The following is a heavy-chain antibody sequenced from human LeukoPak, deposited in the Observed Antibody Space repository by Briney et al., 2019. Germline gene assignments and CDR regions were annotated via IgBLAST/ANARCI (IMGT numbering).Heavy chain of an antibody. Sequence: GASVKVSCKASGYTFAGYYIHWVRRAPGQGLEWLGWINPNKGDTKSAQNFRDRVIMTTDTSLTTAYMEVINLSSDDTAVYYCTRSSWDCSSGSCYSNMNFDYWGQGTLVTVSS. D-gene: IGHD2-15*01. CDR1: GYTFAGYY. CDR3: TRSSWDCSSGSCYSNMNFDY. CDR2: INPNKGDT. V-gene: IGHV1-2*02. J-gene: IGHJ4*02.